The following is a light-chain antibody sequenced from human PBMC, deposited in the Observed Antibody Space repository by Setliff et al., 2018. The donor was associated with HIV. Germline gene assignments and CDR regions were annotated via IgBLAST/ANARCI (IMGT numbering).Light chain of an antibody. J-gene: IGLJ1*01. CDR1: SSDVGSYNL. V-gene: IGLV2-14*02. Sequence: QSVLTQPASVSGSPGQSITLSCTGTSSDVGSYNLVSWYQQHPGKAPKVMIYNVDKRPSGVSNRFSGSKSGNTASLTISGLQTEDEADYYCSSYSINNLYVFATGTKV. CDR2: NVD. CDR3: SSYSINNLYV.